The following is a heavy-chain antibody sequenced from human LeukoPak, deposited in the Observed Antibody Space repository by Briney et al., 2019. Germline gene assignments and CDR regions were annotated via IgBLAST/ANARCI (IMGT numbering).Heavy chain of an antibody. V-gene: IGHV4-34*01. CDR2: INHSGSAS. J-gene: IGHJ4*02. CDR1: GESFSGYF. Sequence: SETLSLTCAVYGESFSGYFWNWIRQPPGKGLEWIGEINHSGSASNHNPSLKSRVTMSVDTSKNQFSLKLSSVTAAGTAVYYCARKSGYARDCWGQGKLVTVSS. CDR3: ARKSGYARDC. D-gene: IGHD5-12*01.